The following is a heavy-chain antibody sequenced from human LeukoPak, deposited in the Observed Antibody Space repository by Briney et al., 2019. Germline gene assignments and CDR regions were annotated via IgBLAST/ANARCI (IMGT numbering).Heavy chain of an antibody. V-gene: IGHV3-21*01. J-gene: IGHJ4*02. CDR1: GFTFSSYS. D-gene: IGHD3-22*01. CDR3: ARGGGYYYDSSGYLDY. CDR2: ISSSSSYI. Sequence: GGSLRLSCAASGFTFSSYSMNWVRQAPGKGLEWVSSISSSSSYIYYADPVKGRFTISRDNAKNSLYLQMNSLRAEDTAVYYCARGGGYYYDSSGYLDYWGQGTLVTVSS.